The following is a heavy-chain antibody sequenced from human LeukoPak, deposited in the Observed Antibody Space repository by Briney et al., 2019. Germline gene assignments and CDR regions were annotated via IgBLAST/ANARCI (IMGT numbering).Heavy chain of an antibody. Sequence: PGGSLRLSCAASGFTFSDYYMSWIRQAPGKGLEWVSYISSSGSTIYYADSVKGRFTISRDNAKNSLYLQMNSLRAEDTAVYYCARDRAMRVAVAGIRWFDPWGQGTLVTVSS. CDR1: GFTFSDYY. CDR2: ISSSGSTI. D-gene: IGHD6-19*01. V-gene: IGHV3-11*04. J-gene: IGHJ5*02. CDR3: ARDRAMRVAVAGIRWFDP.